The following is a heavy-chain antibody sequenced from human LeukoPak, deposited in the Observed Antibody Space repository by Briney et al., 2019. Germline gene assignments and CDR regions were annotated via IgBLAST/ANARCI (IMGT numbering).Heavy chain of an antibody. CDR1: GFIFSSYA. Sequence: GGSLRLSCAASGFIFSSYAMSWVRQAPGKGLEWVSSFSSSSRSILHADSVRGRYTTSRDNATNSLFLQMNSLRAEDTAVYYCARTHGTLTGRGFDYWGQGTLVTVSS. J-gene: IGHJ4*02. D-gene: IGHD1-20*01. CDR3: ARTHGTLTGRGFDY. CDR2: FSSSSRSI. V-gene: IGHV3-21*01.